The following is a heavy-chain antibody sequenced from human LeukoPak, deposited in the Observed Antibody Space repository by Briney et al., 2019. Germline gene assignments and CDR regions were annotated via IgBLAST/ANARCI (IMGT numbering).Heavy chain of an antibody. CDR2: ISWNSGSI. Sequence: GGSLRLSCAASGFTFDDYAMHWVRHAPGKGLEGVSGISWNSGSIGYADSVKGRFTISRDNAKNSLYLQMNSLRAEDTALYYCAKDPFSSPSAFDIWGQGTMVTVSS. CDR1: GFTFDDYA. D-gene: IGHD2-2*01. CDR3: AKDPFSSPSAFDI. J-gene: IGHJ3*02. V-gene: IGHV3-9*01.